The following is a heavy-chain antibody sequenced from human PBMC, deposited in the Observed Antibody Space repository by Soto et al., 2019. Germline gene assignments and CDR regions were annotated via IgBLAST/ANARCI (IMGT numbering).Heavy chain of an antibody. CDR1: GFTFSSYA. CDR2: ISGSGGST. Sequence: GGSLRLSCAASGFTFSSYAMSWVRQAPGKGLEWVSAISGSGGSTYYADSVKGRFTISIDKSKNTLYLQMNSLSAEDTAVYYCAKDRDGYSYGISFDYWGQGTLVTVSS. CDR3: AKDRDGYSYGISFDY. D-gene: IGHD5-18*01. V-gene: IGHV3-23*01. J-gene: IGHJ4*02.